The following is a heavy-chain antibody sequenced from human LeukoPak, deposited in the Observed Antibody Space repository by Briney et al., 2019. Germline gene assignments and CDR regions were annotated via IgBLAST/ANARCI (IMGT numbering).Heavy chain of an antibody. V-gene: IGHV4-39*07. Sequence: SETLSLTCTVSSGSISTSNYYWGWVRQPPGKALEWIVNIFYSGSTYYSPSLKSRITISVDTSKNQFSLKLSSVTAADTAVYYCARVEVVAGTNNLFDPWGQGTPVTVSS. CDR3: ARVEVVAGTNNLFDP. CDR2: IFYSGST. J-gene: IGHJ5*02. D-gene: IGHD6-19*01. CDR1: SGSISTSNYY.